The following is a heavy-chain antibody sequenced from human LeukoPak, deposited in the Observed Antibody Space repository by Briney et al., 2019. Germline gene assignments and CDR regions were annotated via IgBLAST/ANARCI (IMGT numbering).Heavy chain of an antibody. V-gene: IGHV4-59*01. D-gene: IGHD3-10*01. J-gene: IGHJ4*02. CDR1: GGSISSYY. CDR3: ARGREDEYYGSGSYSLDY. CDR2: IYYSGST. Sequence: SETLSLTCTVSGGSISSYYWSWIRQPPGKGREWIGYIYYSGSTNYNPSLKSRVTISVDTSKNQFSLKLSSVTAADTAVYYCARGREDEYYGSGSYSLDYWGQGTLVTVSS.